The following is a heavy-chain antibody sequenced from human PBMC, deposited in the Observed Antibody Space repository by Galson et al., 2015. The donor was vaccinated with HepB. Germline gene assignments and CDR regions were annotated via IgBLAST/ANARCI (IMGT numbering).Heavy chain of an antibody. CDR3: AIVGGNEPLGDY. D-gene: IGHD4-23*01. J-gene: IGHJ4*02. CDR1: GFTFSSYA. V-gene: IGHV3-23*01. Sequence: SLRLSCAASGFTFSSYAMSWVRQAPGKGLEWVSAISGSGGSTYYADSVKGRFTISRDNSKNTLYLQMNSLRAEDTAVYYCAIVGGNEPLGDYWGQGTLVTVSS. CDR2: ISGSGGST.